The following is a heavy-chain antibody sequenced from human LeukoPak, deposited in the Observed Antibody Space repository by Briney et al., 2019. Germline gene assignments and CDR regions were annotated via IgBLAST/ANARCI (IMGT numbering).Heavy chain of an antibody. D-gene: IGHD3-22*01. CDR3: AGTRSGYYYGVDY. J-gene: IGHJ4*02. CDR1: GGTFSSYA. Sequence: RASVKVSCKASGGTFSSYAISWARQAPGQGLEWMGGIIPIFGTANYAQKFQGRVTITTDESTSTAYMELSSLRSEDTAVYYCAGTRSGYYYGVDYWGQGTLVTVSS. CDR2: IIPIFGTA. V-gene: IGHV1-69*05.